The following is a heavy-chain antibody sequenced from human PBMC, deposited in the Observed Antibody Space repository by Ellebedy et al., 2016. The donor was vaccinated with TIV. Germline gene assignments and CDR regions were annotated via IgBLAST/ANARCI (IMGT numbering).Heavy chain of an antibody. CDR1: GGSISSGDYY. Sequence: SETLSLXCTVSGGSISSGDYYWSWIRQPPGKGLEWIGYIYYSGSTYYNPSLKSRVTISVDTSKNQFSLKLSSVTAADTAVYYCASHRVGDGFLGYWGQGTLVTVSS. J-gene: IGHJ4*02. CDR2: IYYSGST. D-gene: IGHD2-15*01. V-gene: IGHV4-30-4*01. CDR3: ASHRVGDGFLGY.